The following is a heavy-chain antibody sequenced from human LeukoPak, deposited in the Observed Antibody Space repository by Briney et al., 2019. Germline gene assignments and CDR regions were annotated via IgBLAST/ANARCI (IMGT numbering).Heavy chain of an antibody. CDR3: ARTTSYYYADAFDI. V-gene: IGHV1-18*01. J-gene: IGHJ3*02. Sequence: ASVKVSCKASGYTFTSYGISWVRQAPGQGLEWMGWISAYNGNTNYAQKLQGRVTMTTDTSTSTAYMELRSLRSDDTAVYYCARTTSYYYADAFDIWGQGTMVTVSS. CDR1: GYTFTSYG. D-gene: IGHD3-22*01. CDR2: ISAYNGNT.